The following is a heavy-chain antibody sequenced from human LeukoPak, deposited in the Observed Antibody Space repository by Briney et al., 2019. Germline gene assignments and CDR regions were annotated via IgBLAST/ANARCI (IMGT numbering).Heavy chain of an antibody. D-gene: IGHD2-21*01. CDR1: GYSISSGYY. Sequence: PSETLSLTCTVSGYSISSGYYWGWIRQPPGKGLEWIGSIYHSGSTYYNPSLKSRVTISVDTSKNQFSLKLSSVTAADTAVYYCARGGENWGQGTLVTVSS. J-gene: IGHJ4*02. CDR3: ARGGEN. CDR2: IYHSGST. V-gene: IGHV4-38-2*02.